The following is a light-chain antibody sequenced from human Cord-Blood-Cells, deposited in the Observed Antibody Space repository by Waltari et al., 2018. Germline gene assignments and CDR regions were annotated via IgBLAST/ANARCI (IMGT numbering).Light chain of an antibody. CDR2: EVS. CDR1: SSDVGGYNN. Sequence: QSALTQPPSASGSPGQSVTISCTGTSSDVGGYNNVSWYQQHPGKAPKLMIYEVSKWPSGVPDRFSGSKSGNTASLTVSGLQAEDEADYYCSSYAGSNRVFGGGTKLTVL. J-gene: IGLJ2*01. CDR3: SSYAGSNRV. V-gene: IGLV2-8*01.